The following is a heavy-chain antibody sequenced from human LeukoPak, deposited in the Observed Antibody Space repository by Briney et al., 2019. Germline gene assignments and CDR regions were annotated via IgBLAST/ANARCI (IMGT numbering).Heavy chain of an antibody. CDR2: INHSGST. CDR3: ARESTVTRYSDL. CDR1: GGSFSGYY. J-gene: IGHJ2*01. D-gene: IGHD4-17*01. V-gene: IGHV4-34*01. Sequence: SETLSLTCAVYGGSFSGYYWSWIRQPPGKGLEWIGEINHSGSTNYNPSLKSRVTISVDTSKNQFSLKLSSVTAADTAVYYCARESTVTRYSDLWGRGTLVTVSS.